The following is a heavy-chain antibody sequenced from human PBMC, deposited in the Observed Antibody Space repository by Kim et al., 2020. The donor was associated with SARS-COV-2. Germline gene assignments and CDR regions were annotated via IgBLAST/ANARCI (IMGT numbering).Heavy chain of an antibody. Sequence: GESLKISCKGSGYTFSSYWIAWVRQMPGKGLEWMGIIYPGDSDTRYTPSFQGQVTISADKSISTTYLQWNSLKASDTAIYYCARTSAGAWLPALDHWGPG. J-gene: IGHJ4*02. CDR1: GYTFSSYW. D-gene: IGHD3-22*01. CDR3: ARTSAGAWLPALDH. CDR2: IYPGDSDT. V-gene: IGHV5-51*01.